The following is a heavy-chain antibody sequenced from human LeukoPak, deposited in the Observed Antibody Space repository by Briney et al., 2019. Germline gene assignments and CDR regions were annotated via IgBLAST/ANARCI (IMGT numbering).Heavy chain of an antibody. J-gene: IGHJ4*02. CDR1: GFTFSSYG. V-gene: IGHV3-30*03. CDR3: AHTVDYPFDY. CDR2: ISYDGSNK. Sequence: PGRSLTLSCAASGFTFSSYGMHWVRQAPGEGLEWVAVISYDGSNKYYADSVKGRFTISRDNSKNTLYLQMNSLRAEDTAVYYCAHTVDYPFDYWGQGTLVTVSS. D-gene: IGHD5-12*01.